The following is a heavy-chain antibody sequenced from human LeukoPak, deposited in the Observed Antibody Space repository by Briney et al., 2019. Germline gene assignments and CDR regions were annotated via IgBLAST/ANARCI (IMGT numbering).Heavy chain of an antibody. CDR1: GFIFNNNA. CDR2: ISFDGRDK. V-gene: IGHV3-30*09. Sequence: GKSLRLSCAASGFIFNNNAIHWVRQAPGKGLEWVAVISFDGRDKHHADSVKGRFAISRDNSKNTLYLQMSSLRVEDTAMYYCARDLRKSADYYFDYWGQGTLVTVSS. J-gene: IGHJ4*02. D-gene: IGHD3/OR15-3a*01. CDR3: ARDLRKSADYYFDY.